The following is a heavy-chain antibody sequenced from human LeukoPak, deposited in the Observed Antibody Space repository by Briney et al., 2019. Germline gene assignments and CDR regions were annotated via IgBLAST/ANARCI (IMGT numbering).Heavy chain of an antibody. Sequence: ASVKVSCKTSGYSFTSQDMHWVRQAPGQSLEWMGCINPDNGDTKYSQEFQGRVTITRDTSATTAYMELSSLRSDDMVVYYCTLYNYWGQGTLVTVPS. V-gene: IGHV1-3*03. CDR1: GYSFTSQD. CDR3: TLYNY. CDR2: INPDNGDT. J-gene: IGHJ4*02. D-gene: IGHD2-2*02.